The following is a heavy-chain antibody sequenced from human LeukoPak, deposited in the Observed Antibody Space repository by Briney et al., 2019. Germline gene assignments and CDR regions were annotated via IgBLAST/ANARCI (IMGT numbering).Heavy chain of an antibody. CDR3: AKLYGDYVSIYYYYGMDV. CDR1: GFTFSSYA. D-gene: IGHD4-17*01. V-gene: IGHV3-23*01. J-gene: IGHJ6*02. CDR2: ISGSGGST. Sequence: GGSLRPSCAASGFTFSSYAMSWVRQAPGKGLEWVSAISGSGGSTYYADSVKGRFTISRDNSKNTLYLQMNSLRAEDTAVYYCAKLYGDYVSIYYYYGMDVWGQGTTVTVSS.